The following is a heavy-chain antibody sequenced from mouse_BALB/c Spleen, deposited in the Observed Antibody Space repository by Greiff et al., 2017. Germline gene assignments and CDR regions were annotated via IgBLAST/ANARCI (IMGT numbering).Heavy chain of an antibody. CDR2: ISSGGSYT. D-gene: IGHD1-2*01. Sequence: EVKLVESGGGLVKPGGSLKLSCAASGFTFSSYAMSWVRQSPEKRLEWVAEISSGGSYTYYPDTVTGRFTISRDNAKNTLYLEMSSLRSEDTAMYYCARPGDYGGYSWFAYWGQGTLVTVSA. V-gene: IGHV5-9-4*01. J-gene: IGHJ3*01. CDR3: ARPGDYGGYSWFAY. CDR1: GFTFSSYA.